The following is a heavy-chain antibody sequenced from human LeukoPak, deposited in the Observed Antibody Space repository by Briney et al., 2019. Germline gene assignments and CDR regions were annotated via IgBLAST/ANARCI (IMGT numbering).Heavy chain of an antibody. V-gene: IGHV4-4*07. CDR2: FYSSGST. Sequence: SETLSLTCTVSGASISSYYWSWIPQPAGKGLEWIGRFYSSGSTNYNPSLKSRVTMSVDTSKNQFSLKLSSVTAADTAVYYCARDLDSYSSTWYPYTSGWYLDYWGQGTLVTVSS. J-gene: IGHJ4*02. CDR1: GASISSYY. D-gene: IGHD6-13*01. CDR3: ARDLDSYSSTWYPYTSGWYLDY.